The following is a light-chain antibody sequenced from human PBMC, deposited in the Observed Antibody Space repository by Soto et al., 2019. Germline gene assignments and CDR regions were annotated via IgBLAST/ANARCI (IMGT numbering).Light chain of an antibody. V-gene: IGLV2-14*01. Sequence: QSALTQPASLSGSPGQSITISCTGTSSDVGGYNYVSWYQQHPGKAPKLMISEVSNRPSGVSNRFSASKSGNTASLTISGLQADDEADYYCSSYTRSSTWVFGGGTKLTLL. CDR2: EVS. J-gene: IGLJ3*02. CDR1: SSDVGGYNY. CDR3: SSYTRSSTWV.